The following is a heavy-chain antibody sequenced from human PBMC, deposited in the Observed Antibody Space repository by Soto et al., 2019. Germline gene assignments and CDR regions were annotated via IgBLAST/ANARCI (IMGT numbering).Heavy chain of an antibody. CDR1: GGTFSSYA. CDR3: ARSDSSGYFGAYRLAFDI. Sequence: GASVKVSCKASGGTFSSYAISWVRQAPGQGLEWMGGIIPIFGTANYAQKFQGRVTITADKSTSTAYMELSSLRSEDTAVYYCARSDSSGYFGAYRLAFDIWGQGTMVTVSS. CDR2: IIPIFGTA. V-gene: IGHV1-69*06. D-gene: IGHD3-22*01. J-gene: IGHJ3*02.